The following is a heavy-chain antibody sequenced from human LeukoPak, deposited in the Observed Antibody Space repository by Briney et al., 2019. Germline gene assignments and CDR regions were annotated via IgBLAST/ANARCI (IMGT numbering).Heavy chain of an antibody. CDR2: ITSSSSYI. CDR1: GFTFSSYG. V-gene: IGHV3-21*06. Sequence: GGSLRLSCAASGFTFSSYGMNWVRQAPGRGLEWVSSITSSSSYIFYADSLKGRFTISRDNDKNSLFLQMNSLTAADTAVYYCARARGSIFGVVTAFDYWGRGTLVTVSS. J-gene: IGHJ4*02. D-gene: IGHD3-3*01. CDR3: ARARGSIFGVVTAFDY.